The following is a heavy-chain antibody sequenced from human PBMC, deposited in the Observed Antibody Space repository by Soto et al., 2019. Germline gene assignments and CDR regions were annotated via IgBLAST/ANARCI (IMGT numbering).Heavy chain of an antibody. CDR2: IYWDDDK. CDR1: GFSLSTSGVG. Sequence: QITLKESGPTLVTPTQTLTLTCTFSGFSLSTSGVGVGWIRQPPGKALEWLALIYWDDDKRYSPSLKSRLTITKDTSKNQVVLTMTKMDPVDTATYYCAHRYYDSSGDQFDYWGQGTLVTVSS. CDR3: AHRYYDSSGDQFDY. J-gene: IGHJ4*02. V-gene: IGHV2-5*02. D-gene: IGHD3-22*01.